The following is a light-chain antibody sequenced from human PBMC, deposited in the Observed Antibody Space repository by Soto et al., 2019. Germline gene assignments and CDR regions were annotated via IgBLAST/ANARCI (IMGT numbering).Light chain of an antibody. CDR1: RSVNIF. V-gene: IGKV1-39*01. CDR3: QQTYGILYS. J-gene: IGKJ2*01. Sequence: DIQMTQSPSSLSASVGDRVTISCRASRSVNIFLNWYQQKPGKAPKLLISAASTLQSGVPSRFSGSGSETDFTLTISSLQPEDFATYYCQQTYGILYSFGQGTKLEIK. CDR2: AAS.